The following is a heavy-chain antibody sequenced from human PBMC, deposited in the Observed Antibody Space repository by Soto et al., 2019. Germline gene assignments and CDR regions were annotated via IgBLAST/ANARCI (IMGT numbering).Heavy chain of an antibody. J-gene: IGHJ4*02. V-gene: IGHV3-23*01. CDR1: GFPFSSYA. Sequence: EAQLLESGGGLVQPGGSLRLSCAASGFPFSSYAMSWVRQAPGKGLEWVSGISGGGDSTYYADSVKGRFTISRDNSKKTLYLQMSSLGAEDTAVYYCAKISRVGAAAEHDYWGQGTLVSVSS. CDR3: AKISRVGAAAEHDY. D-gene: IGHD6-13*01. CDR2: ISGGGDST.